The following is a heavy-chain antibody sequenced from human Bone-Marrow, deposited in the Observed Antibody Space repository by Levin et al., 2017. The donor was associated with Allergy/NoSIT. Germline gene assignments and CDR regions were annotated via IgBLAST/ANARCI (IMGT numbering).Heavy chain of an antibody. CDR3: ATSSHCSSTSCLHS. CDR2: INPNSGGT. D-gene: IGHD2-2*01. V-gene: IGHV1-2*06. CDR1: GYTFTGYY. Sequence: ASVKVSCKASGYTFTGYYMHWVRQAPGQGLEWMGRINPNSGGTNYAQKFQGRVTMTRDTSISTAYMELSRLRSDDTAVYYCATSSHCSSTSCLHSWGQGTLVTVSS. J-gene: IGHJ4*02.